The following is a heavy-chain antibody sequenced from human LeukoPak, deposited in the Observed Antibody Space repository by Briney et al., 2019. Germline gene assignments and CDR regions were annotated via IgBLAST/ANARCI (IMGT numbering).Heavy chain of an antibody. CDR1: GYTFTGYY. J-gene: IGHJ1*01. Sequence: ASVKVSCKASGYTFTGYYMHWVRQAHGQGLEWMGWINPNSGDTSYAQKFQGRVTMTRDTSISTAYMELSRLRSDDTAVYYCAREDYDSSGEYFQHWGQGTLVTVSS. D-gene: IGHD3-22*01. V-gene: IGHV1-2*02. CDR3: AREDYDSSGEYFQH. CDR2: INPNSGDT.